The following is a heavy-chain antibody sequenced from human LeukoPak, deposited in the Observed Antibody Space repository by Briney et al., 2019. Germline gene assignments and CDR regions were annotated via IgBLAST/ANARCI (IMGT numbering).Heavy chain of an antibody. Sequence: PSETLSLTCTVSGGSISSGDYYWSWIRQPPGKGLEWIGYIYYSGSTYYNPSLKSRVTISVDTSKNQFSLKLSSVTAADTAVYYCAGSITIFGVVQAGYFDLXXRGXLXTVXS. D-gene: IGHD3-3*01. CDR3: AGSITIFGVVQAGYFDL. CDR1: GGSISSGDYY. CDR2: IYYSGST. J-gene: IGHJ2*01. V-gene: IGHV4-30-4*08.